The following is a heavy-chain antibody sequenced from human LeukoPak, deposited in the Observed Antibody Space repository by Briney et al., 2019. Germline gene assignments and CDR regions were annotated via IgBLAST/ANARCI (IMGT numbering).Heavy chain of an antibody. CDR1: GGSVSSGSYY. CDR2: IYYSGST. D-gene: IGHD2-2*01. J-gene: IGHJ6*02. CDR3: ARAGVVVPYYYYYGMDV. V-gene: IGHV4-61*01. Sequence: SETLSLTCTVSGGSVSSGSYYWSWIRQPPGTGLEWIGYIYYSGSTNYNPSLKSRVTISVDTSKNQFSLKLSSVTAADTAVYYCARAGVVVPYYYYYGMDVWGQGTTVTVSS.